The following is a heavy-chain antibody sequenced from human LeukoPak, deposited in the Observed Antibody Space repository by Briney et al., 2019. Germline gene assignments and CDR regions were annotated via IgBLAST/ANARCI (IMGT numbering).Heavy chain of an antibody. CDR3: ARGTVQMGMGERFFDF. J-gene: IGHJ4*02. V-gene: IGHV4-59*02. CDR1: GDSVSTSH. D-gene: IGHD3-16*01. Sequence: SETLSLTCSVSGDSVSTSHWSWIRQPPGKGLEWVGYIHHSGNTNYNPSLKSRVSMSVDTSRNQFSLRLSSVTAADTAIYYCARGTVQMGMGERFFDFWGQGTLVTVSS. CDR2: IHHSGNT.